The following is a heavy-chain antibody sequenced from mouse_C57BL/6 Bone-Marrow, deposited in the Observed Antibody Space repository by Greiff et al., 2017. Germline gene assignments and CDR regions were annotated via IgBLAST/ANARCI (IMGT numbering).Heavy chain of an antibody. CDR2: ISSGGSYT. Sequence: DVMLVESGGDLVKPGGSLKLSCAASGFTFSSYGMSWVRKTPDKRLEWVATISSGGSYTYYPDSVKGRFTISRDNAKNTLYLQMSSLKSEDTAMYYCARRGGNYGAWFAYWGQGTLVTVSA. V-gene: IGHV5-6*02. CDR1: GFTFSSYG. CDR3: ARRGGNYGAWFAY. J-gene: IGHJ3*01. D-gene: IGHD2-1*01.